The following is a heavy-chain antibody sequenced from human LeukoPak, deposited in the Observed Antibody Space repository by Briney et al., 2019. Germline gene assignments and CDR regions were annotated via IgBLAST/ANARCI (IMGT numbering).Heavy chain of an antibody. V-gene: IGHV4-39*07. D-gene: IGHD6-19*01. Sequence: SETLSLTCTVSGGSISSSSYYWGWIRQPPGKGLEWIGSIYYSGSTYYNPSLKSRVTISVDTSKNQFSLKLSSVTAADTAVYYCARERRRRDSSGYLLLPYGMDVWGQGTTVTVSS. J-gene: IGHJ6*02. CDR1: GGSISSSSYY. CDR2: IYYSGST. CDR3: ARERRRRDSSGYLLLPYGMDV.